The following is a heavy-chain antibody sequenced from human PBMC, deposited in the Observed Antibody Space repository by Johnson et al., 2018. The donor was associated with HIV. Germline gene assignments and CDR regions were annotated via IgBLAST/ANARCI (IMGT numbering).Heavy chain of an antibody. CDR2: ISYDGSNK. Sequence: QVQLVESGGGVVQPGRSLRLSCAASGFTFSSYGMHWVRQAPGKGLEWVAVISYDGSNKYYADSVKGRFTISRDNSKNTLYLQMNSLRAEDTAVYYCAKNYGYRYIGDAFDIWGQGTMVTVSS. V-gene: IGHV3-30*18. D-gene: IGHD3-16*02. CDR3: AKNYGYRYIGDAFDI. J-gene: IGHJ3*02. CDR1: GFTFSSYG.